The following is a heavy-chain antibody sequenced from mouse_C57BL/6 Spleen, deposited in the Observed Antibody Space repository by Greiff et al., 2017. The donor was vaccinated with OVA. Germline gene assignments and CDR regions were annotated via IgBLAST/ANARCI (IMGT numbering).Heavy chain of an antibody. V-gene: IGHV1-15*01. CDR2: IDPETGGT. Sequence: VKLMESGAELVRPGASVTLSCKASGYTFTDYEMHWVKQTPVHGLEWIGAIDPETGGTAYNQKFKGKAILTADKSSSTAYMELRSLTSEDSAVYYCTRIHGSSYYFDYWGQGTTLTVSS. CDR3: TRIHGSSYYFDY. D-gene: IGHD1-1*01. J-gene: IGHJ2*01. CDR1: GYTFTDYE.